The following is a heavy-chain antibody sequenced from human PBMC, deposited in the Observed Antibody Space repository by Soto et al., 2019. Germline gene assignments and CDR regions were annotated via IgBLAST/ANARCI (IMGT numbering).Heavy chain of an antibody. J-gene: IGHJ4*02. V-gene: IGHV1-69*02. Sequence: TVKVSCKASGGTFSSYTISWVRQAPGQGLEWMGRIIPILGIANYAQKFQGRVTITADKSTSTAYMGLSGLRSEDTAVYYCARTYSGSSYDFDYWGQGTLVTVSS. D-gene: IGHD1-26*01. CDR1: GGTFSSYT. CDR3: ARTYSGSSYDFDY. CDR2: IIPILGIA.